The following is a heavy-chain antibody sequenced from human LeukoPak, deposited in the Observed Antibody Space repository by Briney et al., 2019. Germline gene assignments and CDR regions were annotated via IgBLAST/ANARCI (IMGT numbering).Heavy chain of an antibody. J-gene: IGHJ4*02. CDR1: GGSISSYY. CDR2: IYYSGST. CDR3: AREGNTNLDF. V-gene: IGHV4-59*01. Sequence: SETLSLTCTVSGGSISSYYWRWIRQPPGKGLEWIGYIYYSGSTNYNPSLKSRVTISVDTSKNQFSLKLSSVTAADTAVYYCAREGNTNLDFWGQGTLVTVSS. D-gene: IGHD2-2*01.